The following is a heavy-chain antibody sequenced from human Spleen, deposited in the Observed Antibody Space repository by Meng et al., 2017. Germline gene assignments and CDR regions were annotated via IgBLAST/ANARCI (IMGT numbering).Heavy chain of an antibody. Sequence: SLIISCAASGFTFSSYGMHWVRQAPRKGLEWVAVIWYDGSNKYYADSVKGRFTISRDNSKTTLYLQMNSLRAEDTAVYYCASGELPTGALDYWGQGTLVTVSS. J-gene: IGHJ4*02. CDR1: GFTFSSYG. D-gene: IGHD1-14*01. V-gene: IGHV3-33*01. CDR3: ASGELPTGALDY. CDR2: IWYDGSNK.